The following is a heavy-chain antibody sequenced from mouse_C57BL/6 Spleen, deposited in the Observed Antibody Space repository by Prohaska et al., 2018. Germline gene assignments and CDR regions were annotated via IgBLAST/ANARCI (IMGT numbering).Heavy chain of an antibody. Sequence: HGKSLEWIGYINPNNGGTSYNQKFKGKATLTVNKSSSTAYMELRSLTSEDSAVYYCARWGSYGSSPYYAMDYWGQGTSVTVSS. J-gene: IGHJ4*01. V-gene: IGHV1-22*01. D-gene: IGHD1-1*01. CDR3: ARWGSYGSSPYYAMDY. CDR2: INPNNGGT.